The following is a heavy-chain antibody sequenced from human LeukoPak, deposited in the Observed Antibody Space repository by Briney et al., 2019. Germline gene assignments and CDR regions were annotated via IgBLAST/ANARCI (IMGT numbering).Heavy chain of an antibody. CDR2: ITSSGATI. Sequence: PGGSLRLSCAASGFTFSGYDMNWVRQAPGKGLEWVSCITSSGATIYYADSVKGRFTISRDNAKNSLYLQMNSLRAEDTAVYYCARELRITELYYYYIDVWGKGTTVTVSS. J-gene: IGHJ6*03. V-gene: IGHV3-48*03. CDR1: GFTFSGYD. D-gene: IGHD1-14*01. CDR3: ARELRITELYYYYIDV.